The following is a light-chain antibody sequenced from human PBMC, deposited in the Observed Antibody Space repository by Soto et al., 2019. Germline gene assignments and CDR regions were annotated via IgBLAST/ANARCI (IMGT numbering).Light chain of an antibody. CDR3: QQRGNWPLT. CDR2: DAS. V-gene: IGKV3-11*01. J-gene: IGKJ1*01. CDR1: QSVSSY. Sequence: EIVLTQSPATLSLSPGERATLSCRASQSVSSYFAWYQQKPGQAPRLLIYDASNRATGTPARFSGSGSGTDFTPTISSLEPEDVAVYYCQQRGNWPLTFGHGTKVEIK.